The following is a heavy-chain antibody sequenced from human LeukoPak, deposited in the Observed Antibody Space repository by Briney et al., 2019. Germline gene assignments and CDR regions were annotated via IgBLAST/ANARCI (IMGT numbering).Heavy chain of an antibody. CDR3: AKLNLGEMAYFDS. V-gene: IGHV3-23*01. CDR1: GFTFSNYA. J-gene: IGHJ4*02. Sequence: GGSLRLSCTVSGFTFSNYAMSWVRQAPGKGLEWASSISERGDYTYYADSVKGRFTISRDTSKNTLHLDLSTLRVDDTAIYYCAKLNLGEMAYFDSWGQGILVTVSS. D-gene: IGHD2-21*01. CDR2: ISERGDYT.